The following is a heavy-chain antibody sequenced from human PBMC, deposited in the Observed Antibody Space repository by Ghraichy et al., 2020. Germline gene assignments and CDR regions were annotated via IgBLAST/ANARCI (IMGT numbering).Heavy chain of an antibody. CDR3: AKDSETPLRGLLWFGDVGDFDL. CDR1: GFTFDDYA. Sequence: ALRLSCAASGFTFDDYAMHWVRQAPGKGLEWVSGISWNSGSIGYADSVKGRFTISRDNAKNSLYLQMNSLRAEDTALYYCAKDSETPLRGLLWFGDVGDFDLWGRGTLVTVSS. CDR2: ISWNSGSI. D-gene: IGHD3-10*01. V-gene: IGHV3-9*01. J-gene: IGHJ2*01.